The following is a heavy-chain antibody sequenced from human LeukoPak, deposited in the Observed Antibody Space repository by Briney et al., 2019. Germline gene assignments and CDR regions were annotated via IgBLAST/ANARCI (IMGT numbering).Heavy chain of an antibody. D-gene: IGHD3-10*01. CDR1: GGSLSTYY. Sequence: SETLSLTCTVSGGSLSTYYWSGSRQPPGKGLEWIGQIYSRGSTNYNPSLGDRVSISVDTSKNQSSLMLNSVTAADTAIYYCRRDREHTHGRVIGHWGQGTLVTVSS. CDR2: IYSRGST. CDR3: RRDREHTHGRVIGH. V-gene: IGHV4-59*01. J-gene: IGHJ4*02.